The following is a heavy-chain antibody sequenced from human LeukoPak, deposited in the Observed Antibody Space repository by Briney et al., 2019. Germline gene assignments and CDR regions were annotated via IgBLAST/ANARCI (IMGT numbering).Heavy chain of an antibody. V-gene: IGHV3-11*01. Sequence: GGSLILSWAAAGFTSSDYYMSWIRKAPGEGQGWLAYISDSGDTRKYADSVTGRFTISRDNAKNSVFLQMNSLRAEDSGVYYCARDVRGRTPLKLGMKWFDPWGQGTRVTASS. D-gene: IGHD7-27*01. CDR3: ARDVRGRTPLKLGMKWFDP. CDR2: ISDSGDTR. CDR1: GFTSSDYY. J-gene: IGHJ5*02.